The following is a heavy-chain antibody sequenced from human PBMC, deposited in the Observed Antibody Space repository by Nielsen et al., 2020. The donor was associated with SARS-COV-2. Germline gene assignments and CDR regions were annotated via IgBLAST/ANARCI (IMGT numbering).Heavy chain of an antibody. V-gene: IGHV3-23*01. D-gene: IGHD5-12*01. CDR2: ISGSGDST. J-gene: IGHJ4*02. CDR1: GFTFSSYA. CDR3: ARGMGGYDFYFDY. Sequence: GGSLRLSCAASGFTFSSYAMSWVRQAPGKGLEWVSAISGSGDSTYYADSVKGRFTISRDNAKNSLYLQMNSLRAEDTAVYYCARGMGGYDFYFDYWGQGTLVTVSS.